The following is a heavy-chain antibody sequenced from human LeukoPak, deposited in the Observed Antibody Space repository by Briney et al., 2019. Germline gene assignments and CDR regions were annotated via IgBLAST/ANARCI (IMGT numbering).Heavy chain of an antibody. CDR1: GFTFSSYS. CDR3: ARDIEGYSYGSGAFDI. CDR2: ISSSSSYI. V-gene: IGHV3-21*01. Sequence: GGSLGLSCAASGFTFSSYSMNWVRQAPGKGLEWVSSISSSSSYIHYADSVKGRFTISRDNAKNSLYLQMNSLRAEDTAVYYCARDIEGYSYGSGAFDIWGQGTMVTVSS. D-gene: IGHD5-18*01. J-gene: IGHJ3*02.